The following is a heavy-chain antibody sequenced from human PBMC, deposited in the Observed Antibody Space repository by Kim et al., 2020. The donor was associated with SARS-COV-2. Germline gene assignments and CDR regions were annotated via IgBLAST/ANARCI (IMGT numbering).Heavy chain of an antibody. V-gene: IGHV3-48*03. D-gene: IGHD2-2*01. CDR3: ATHCSSTSCYRPEPDRGSFDI. Sequence: EGSLRLSCAASGFTFSSYEMNWVRQAPGKGLEWVSYISSSGSTIYYADSVKGRFTISRDNAKNSLYLQMNSLRAEDTAVYYCATHCSSTSCYRPEPDRGSFDIWGQGTMVTVSS. CDR1: GFTFSSYE. J-gene: IGHJ3*02. CDR2: ISSSGSTI.